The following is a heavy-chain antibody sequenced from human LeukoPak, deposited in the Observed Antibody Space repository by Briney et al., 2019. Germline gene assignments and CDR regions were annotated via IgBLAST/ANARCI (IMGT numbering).Heavy chain of an antibody. D-gene: IGHD1-1*01. CDR1: EFNVSNNY. V-gene: IGHV3-53*01. CDR2: MYGSGAT. J-gene: IGHJ4*02. CDR3: AKPPLKYNYRVEDY. Sequence: GGSLRLSCVASEFNVSNNYMSWVRQAPGKGLEWVSVMYGSGATYYAASMNGRFTISRDNSKNTLYLQMNSLRAEDTAVYYCAKPPLKYNYRVEDYWGQGTLVTVSS.